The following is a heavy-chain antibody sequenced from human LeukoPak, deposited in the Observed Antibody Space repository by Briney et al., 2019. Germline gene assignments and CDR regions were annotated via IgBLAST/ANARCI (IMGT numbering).Heavy chain of an antibody. J-gene: IGHJ6*03. D-gene: IGHD3-22*01. V-gene: IGHV3-74*01. CDR2: INIDGSST. Sequence: GGSLRLSCAASGFTFSSYWMHWVRQAPGKGLVWVSRINIDGSSTSYADSVKGRFTISRDNAKNTLYLQMNSLRAEDTAVYYCARRSSGPLYYYYYYMDVWGKGTTVTVSS. CDR1: GFTFSSYW. CDR3: ARRSSGPLYYYYYYMDV.